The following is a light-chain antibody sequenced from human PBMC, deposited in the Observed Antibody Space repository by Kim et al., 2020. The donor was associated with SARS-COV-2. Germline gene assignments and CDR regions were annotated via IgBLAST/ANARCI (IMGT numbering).Light chain of an antibody. V-gene: IGLV2-14*03. CDR1: SSDVGGYNY. CDR2: DVS. Sequence: QSALTQPASVSGSPGPSVTISCTGTSSDVGGYNYVPWYQQHPGNAPKLMIYDVSNRPSGVSNRFSGSNSGNTASLSISGLQAEDEADDYCSSYTSNSALEVFGGGTKLTVL. J-gene: IGLJ2*01. CDR3: SSYTSNSALEV.